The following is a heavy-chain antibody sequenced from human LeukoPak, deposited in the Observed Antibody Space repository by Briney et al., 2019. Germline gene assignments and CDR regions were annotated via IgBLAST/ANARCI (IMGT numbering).Heavy chain of an antibody. CDR2: ISSSGSI. V-gene: IGHV3-11*04. CDR1: GFTFSDNY. D-gene: IGHD3-22*01. Sequence: PGGSLRLSCAASGFTFSDNYMSWIRQAPGKGLEWASYISSSGSIYCADSVKGRFTISRDNAKNSLYLQMNSLRAEDTAVYYCARDWRDSSGKFPNDAFDIWGQGTMVTVSS. J-gene: IGHJ3*02. CDR3: ARDWRDSSGKFPNDAFDI.